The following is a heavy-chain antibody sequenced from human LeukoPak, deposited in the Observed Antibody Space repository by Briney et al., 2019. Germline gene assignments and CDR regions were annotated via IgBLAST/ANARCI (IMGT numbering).Heavy chain of an antibody. CDR3: AKEIYCDSSAFFDY. J-gene: IGHJ4*02. V-gene: IGHV3-30*18. D-gene: IGHD3-22*01. Sequence: PGGSLRLSCAASGFSFSSYGIHWVRQAPGKGLEWVAVIGYDGSNKYYADSVKGRFTISRDNSKNTLYLQMNSLRTEDTAVYFCAKEIYCDSSAFFDYWGQGTLVTVSA. CDR2: IGYDGSNK. CDR1: GFSFSSYG.